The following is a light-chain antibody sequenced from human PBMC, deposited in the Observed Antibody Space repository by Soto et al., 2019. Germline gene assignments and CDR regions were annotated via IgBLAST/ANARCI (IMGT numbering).Light chain of an antibody. CDR3: QQYNNSWT. V-gene: IGKV3-15*01. J-gene: IGKJ1*01. Sequence: EIVMTQSPATLSVSPGERATLSCRASQSVSSNLAWYQQKPDQPPRLLICGASTSATSLPARFSGSWSGTEFTLTISSLQSEDFAVYYCQQYNNSWTFGQGTKVEIK. CDR1: QSVSSN. CDR2: GAS.